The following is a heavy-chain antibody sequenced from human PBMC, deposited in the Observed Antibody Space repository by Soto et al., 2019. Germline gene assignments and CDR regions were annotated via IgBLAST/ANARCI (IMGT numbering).Heavy chain of an antibody. CDR3: ARGGLLWFGELFSPPYYFDY. CDR1: GFTFSSYA. V-gene: IGHV3-30-3*01. J-gene: IGHJ4*02. CDR2: ISYDGSNK. D-gene: IGHD3-10*01. Sequence: QVQLVESGGGVVQPGRSLRLSCAASGFTFSSYAMHWVRQAPGKGLEWVAVISYDGSNKYYADSVKGRFTISRDNSKNTLYLQMNSLRAEDTAVYYCARGGLLWFGELFSPPYYFDYWCQGTLVTVSS.